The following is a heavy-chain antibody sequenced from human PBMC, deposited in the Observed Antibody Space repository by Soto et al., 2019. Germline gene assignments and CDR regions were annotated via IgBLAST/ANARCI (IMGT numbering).Heavy chain of an antibody. CDR3: ARDPDYDFWSGYRNTRGSGMDV. CDR1: GFTFSSYG. V-gene: IGHV3-33*01. CDR2: IWYDGSNK. Sequence: GGSLRLYCAASGFTFSSYGMHWVRQAPSKGLEWVAVIWYDGSNKYYADSVKGRFTISRDNSKNTLYLQMNSLRAEDTAVYYCARDPDYDFWSGYRNTRGSGMDVWGQGTTVTV. D-gene: IGHD3-3*01. J-gene: IGHJ6*02.